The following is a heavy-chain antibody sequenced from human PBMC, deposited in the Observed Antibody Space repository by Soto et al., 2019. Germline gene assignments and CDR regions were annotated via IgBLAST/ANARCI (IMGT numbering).Heavy chain of an antibody. CDR1: GFTFNSIF. J-gene: IGHJ4*02. CDR3: ATGGYSWK. CDR2: IKQDGSVK. V-gene: IGHV3-7*05. D-gene: IGHD1-26*01. Sequence: EVQLVESGGGLVQPGGSLRLSCAASGFTFNSIFMTWVRQAPGKGLAWVANIKQDGSVKTYADSVKGRFTISRDNAKDSLYLQMSSLRAEDTAVYYCATGGYSWKWAQGTLVTVSS.